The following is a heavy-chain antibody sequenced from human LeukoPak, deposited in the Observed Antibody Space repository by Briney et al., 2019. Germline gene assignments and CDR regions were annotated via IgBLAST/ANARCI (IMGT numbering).Heavy chain of an antibody. CDR2: INPNSGGT. D-gene: IGHD1-26*01. Sequence: GGSLRLSCAASGFAFSSYAVHWVRQAPGQGLEWMGWINPNSGGTNSAQKFQGRVTMTRDTSISTAYMELSRLTSDDTAVYYCARHPYSGSYHFDYWGQGTLVTVSS. CDR3: ARHPYSGSYHFDY. CDR1: GFAFSSYA. V-gene: IGHV1-2*02. J-gene: IGHJ4*02.